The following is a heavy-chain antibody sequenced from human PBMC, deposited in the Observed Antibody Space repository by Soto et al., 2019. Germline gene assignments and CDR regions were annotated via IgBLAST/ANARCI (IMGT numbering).Heavy chain of an antibody. CDR1: GGSISSYY. CDR3: ARVAPLEPAASFDY. Sequence: PSETLSLTCTVSGGSISSYYWSWIRQPPGKGLEWIGYIYYSGSTNYNPSLKSRVTISVDTSKNQFSLKLSSVTAADTAVYYCARVAPLEPAASFDYWGQGTLVTVSS. J-gene: IGHJ4*02. V-gene: IGHV4-59*01. CDR2: IYYSGST. D-gene: IGHD2-2*01.